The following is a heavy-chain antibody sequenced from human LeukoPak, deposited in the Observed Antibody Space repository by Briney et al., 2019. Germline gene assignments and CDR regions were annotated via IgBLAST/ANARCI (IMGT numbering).Heavy chain of an antibody. V-gene: IGHV4-59*01. CDR1: GGSINGYY. CDR3: ARGEALRQNYGMDV. CDR2: IYFSGST. Sequence: SEILSLTCTVSGGSINGYYWNWIRQPPGKGLEWIGYIYFSGSTNYNPSLQSRVTISVDTSKNQFSLKLNSVTAADTAVYFCARGEALRQNYGMDVWGQGTTVTVSS. J-gene: IGHJ6*02.